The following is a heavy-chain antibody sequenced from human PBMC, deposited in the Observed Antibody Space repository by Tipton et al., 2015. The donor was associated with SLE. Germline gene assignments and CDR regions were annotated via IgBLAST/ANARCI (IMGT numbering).Heavy chain of an antibody. CDR1: GGSISSYY. J-gene: IGHJ3*02. CDR3: ARVRNRYRLDAFDM. V-gene: IGHV4-59*07. CDR2: IYSSGSS. Sequence: TLSLTCTVSGGSISSYYWSWIRKPPGKGLQWIGYIYSSGSSNYNTSLKSRVTISVYTYKNQFSLKLSSVTAADTAVYYCARVRNRYRLDAFDMWGQGTMVTVAS. D-gene: IGHD1-14*01.